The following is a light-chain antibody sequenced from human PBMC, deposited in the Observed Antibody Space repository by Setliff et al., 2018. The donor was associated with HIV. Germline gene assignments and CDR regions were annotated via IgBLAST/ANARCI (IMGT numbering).Light chain of an antibody. J-gene: IGLJ1*01. CDR1: SNDIGGYSY. V-gene: IGLV2-14*03. CDR3: CSYTSSSTRL. CDR2: DVS. Sequence: QSALPQPASVSGSPGQSITISRTGTSNDIGGYSYVSWYQQYPGKAPKMMIYDVSKRPSGVSNRFSASKAGNMASLTISGLQPEDEADYYCCSYTSSSTRLFGTGTKV.